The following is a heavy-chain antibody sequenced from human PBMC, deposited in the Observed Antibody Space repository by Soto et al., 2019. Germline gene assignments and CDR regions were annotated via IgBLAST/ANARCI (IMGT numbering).Heavy chain of an antibody. V-gene: IGHV4-59*08. CDR3: ARHPVGDIVVVAATSDAFDI. J-gene: IGHJ3*02. Sequence: SETLSLTCTVSGGSISSYYWSWIRQPPGKGLEWIGYIYYSGSTNYNPSLKSRVTKPVDTSKNQFSLKLSSVTAADTAVYYCARHPVGDIVVVAATSDAFDIWGQGTMVTVSS. CDR1: GGSISSYY. D-gene: IGHD2-15*01. CDR2: IYYSGST.